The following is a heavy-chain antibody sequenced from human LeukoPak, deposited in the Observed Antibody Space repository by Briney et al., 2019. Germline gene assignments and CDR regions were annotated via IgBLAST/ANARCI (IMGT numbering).Heavy chain of an antibody. J-gene: IGHJ5*02. D-gene: IGHD6-19*01. CDR2: IFHSGST. CDR3: ARVTPTHVTVAESFDP. CDR1: GFSISSDYF. V-gene: IGHV4-38-2*02. Sequence: SETLSLTCTVSGFSISSDYFWGWIRQPPGKGLEWIGSIFHSGSTYYNPSLKSRVTISVDMSRNQFSLKLSSVTAADTAMYFCARVTPTHVTVAESFDPWGQGTLVTVSS.